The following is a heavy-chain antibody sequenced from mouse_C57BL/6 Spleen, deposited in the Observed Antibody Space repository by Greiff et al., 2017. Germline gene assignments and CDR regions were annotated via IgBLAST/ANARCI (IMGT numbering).Heavy chain of an antibody. CDR3: ARRASKDYAMDY. V-gene: IGHV1-69*01. D-gene: IGHD1-3*01. CDR1: GYTFTSYW. J-gene: IGHJ4*01. CDR2: IDPSDSYT. Sequence: VQLQQPGAELVMPGASVKLSCKASGYTFTSYWMHWVKQRPGQGLEWIGEIDPSDSYTNYNQKFKSKATLTVDKSSSTAYMQLSSLTSEDSAVYYCARRASKDYAMDYWGQGTSVTVSS.